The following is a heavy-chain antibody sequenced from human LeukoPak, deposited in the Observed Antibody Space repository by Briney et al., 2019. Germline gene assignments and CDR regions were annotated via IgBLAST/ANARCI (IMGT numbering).Heavy chain of an antibody. CDR3: TTSPHLTYIVVVPAAMEIDY. CDR1: GFTFSNAW. D-gene: IGHD2-2*01. Sequence: GGSLRLSCAASGFTFSNAWMSWVRQAPGKGLEWVGRIKSKTDGGTTDYAAPVKGRFTISRDDSKNTLYLQMNSLKTEDTAVYYCTTSPHLTYIVVVPAAMEIDYWGQGTLVTVSS. V-gene: IGHV3-15*01. J-gene: IGHJ4*02. CDR2: IKSKTDGGTT.